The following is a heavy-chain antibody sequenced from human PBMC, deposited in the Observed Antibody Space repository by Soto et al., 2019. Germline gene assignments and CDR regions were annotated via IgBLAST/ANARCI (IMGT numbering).Heavy chain of an antibody. D-gene: IGHD6-19*01. CDR1: GGTFSRYA. J-gene: IGHJ2*01. Sequence: QVQLVQSGAEVKKYGSSVKVSCKASGGTFSRYAISWVRQAPGHGLEWMGGITPMFGTANYAQKFQGRVTITADESRSTAYMELSSLRSDDTAVYYCAQSLGLAVAGPGRFDLWGRGTLVTVSS. CDR3: AQSLGLAVAGPGRFDL. V-gene: IGHV1-69*12. CDR2: ITPMFGTA.